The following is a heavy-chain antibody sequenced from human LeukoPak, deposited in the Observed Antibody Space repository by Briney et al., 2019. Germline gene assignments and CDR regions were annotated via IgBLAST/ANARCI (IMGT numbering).Heavy chain of an antibody. D-gene: IGHD6-6*01. V-gene: IGHV3-53*01. CDR3: AKVMTARPDY. CDR2: IYSCGST. CDR1: GFTVSSNY. Sequence: GGSLRLSCAASGFTVSSNYMSWVRQAPGKGLEWVSVIYSCGSTYYADSVKGRFTISRDNSKNTLYLQMNSLRAGDTAVYYCAKVMTARPDYWGQGTLVTVSS. J-gene: IGHJ4*02.